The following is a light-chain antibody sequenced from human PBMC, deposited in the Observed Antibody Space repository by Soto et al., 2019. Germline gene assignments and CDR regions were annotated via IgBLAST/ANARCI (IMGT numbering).Light chain of an antibody. CDR3: QQYNNWPPIT. Sequence: EIVMTQSPATLSVSPGERATLSCRASQSVSSNLAWYQQKPVQAPRLLIYGASTRATGIPAMFSGSGSGTEFTLTISRLQSEDFAVYYCQQYNNWPPITFGQGTRLEIK. V-gene: IGKV3-15*01. J-gene: IGKJ5*01. CDR1: QSVSSN. CDR2: GAS.